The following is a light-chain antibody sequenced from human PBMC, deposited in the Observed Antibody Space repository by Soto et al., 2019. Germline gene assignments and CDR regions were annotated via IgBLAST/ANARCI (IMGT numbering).Light chain of an antibody. CDR1: QSISRS. CDR2: DAS. J-gene: IGKJ3*01. CDR3: QQRGNWPPGFT. V-gene: IGKV3-15*01. Sequence: IVLTQSAAILSVSTGERATLSCRASQSISRSLAWYQQKPGQAPRLLISDASTRATGIPARFSGSGSGAEFTLTISSLQSEDFALYYCQQRGNWPPGFTFGPGTKVD.